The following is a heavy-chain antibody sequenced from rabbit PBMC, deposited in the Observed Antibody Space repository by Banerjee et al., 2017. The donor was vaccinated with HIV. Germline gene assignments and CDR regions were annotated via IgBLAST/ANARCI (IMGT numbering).Heavy chain of an antibody. D-gene: IGHD6-1*01. J-gene: IGHJ4*01. Sequence: QSLEESGGDLVKPGASLTLTCTASGFSFSSNYYMCWVRQAPGTGLEWIACIYGGSSGSTYYVSWAKGRFTISKTSSTTVTLQMTSLTAADTATYFCARAYAGYAGYGYATAVLYFNLWGQGTLVTVS. CDR3: ARAYAGYAGYGYATAVLYFNL. V-gene: IGHV1S40*01. CDR1: GFSFSSNYY. CDR2: IYGGSSGST.